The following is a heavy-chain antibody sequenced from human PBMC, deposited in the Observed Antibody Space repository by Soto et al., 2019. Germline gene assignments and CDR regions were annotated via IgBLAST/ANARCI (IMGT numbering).Heavy chain of an antibody. V-gene: IGHV4-39*01. CDR1: GDSINSNRYY. D-gene: IGHD3-9*01. Sequence: SETLSLTCTVSGDSINSNRYYWGWIRQPPGKGLEWIGSIYFRGNTYYNPSLQTRVTISLDKSKSQFSLKLNSVTAADSAVYFCARLEGLATISYYFDFWGQGALVTVSS. J-gene: IGHJ4*02. CDR2: IYFRGNT. CDR3: ARLEGLATISYYFDF.